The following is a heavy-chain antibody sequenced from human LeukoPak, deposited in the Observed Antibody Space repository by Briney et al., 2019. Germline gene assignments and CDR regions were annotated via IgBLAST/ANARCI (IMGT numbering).Heavy chain of an antibody. D-gene: IGHD1-20*01. CDR3: AKGHNWNDGAFDY. CDR1: GFTFDDYA. CDR2: ISWNSGSI. V-gene: IGHV3-9*01. Sequence: GGSLRLSCAASGFTFDDYAMHWVRQAPGKGREWVSGISWNSGSIGYADSVKGRFTISRDNAKNSLYLQMNSLRAEDTALYYCAKGHNWNDGAFDYWGQGTLVTVSS. J-gene: IGHJ4*02.